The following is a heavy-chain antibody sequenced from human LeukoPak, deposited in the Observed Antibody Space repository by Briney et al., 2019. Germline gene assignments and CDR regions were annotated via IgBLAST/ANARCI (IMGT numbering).Heavy chain of an antibody. Sequence: GMSLRLSCSASGFTFGSYGMHWVRQAPGRGLEWVALIWYHGNDVDYADSVKGRFTISRDNSKNTLYLQMNSVRAEDTAVYFCARDFWNEPSKYFDYWGQGTLVTVSS. J-gene: IGHJ4*02. CDR1: GFTFGSYG. V-gene: IGHV3-33*01. D-gene: IGHD3-3*01. CDR2: IWYHGNDV. CDR3: ARDFWNEPSKYFDY.